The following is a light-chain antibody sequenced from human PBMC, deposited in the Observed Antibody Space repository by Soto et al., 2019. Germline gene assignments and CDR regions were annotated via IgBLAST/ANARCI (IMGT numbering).Light chain of an antibody. Sequence: QSALTQPASMSGSPGQSITISCSGTTYGFETYNQVSWYQQHPGKAPKILIYEGSERPSGVSNRFSGSKSGNTASLTISGLQAEDEADYFCSSYVGDSAHAFGTGTKLTVL. V-gene: IGLV2-23*01. J-gene: IGLJ1*01. CDR1: TYGFETYNQ. CDR3: SSYVGDSAHA. CDR2: EGS.